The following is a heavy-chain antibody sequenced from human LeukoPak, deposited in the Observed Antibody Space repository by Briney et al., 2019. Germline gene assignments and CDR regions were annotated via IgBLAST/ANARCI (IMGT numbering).Heavy chain of an antibody. CDR1: GFTFSSYA. Sequence: GGSLRLSCAASGFTFSSYAMHWVRQAPGKGLGYVSAISSNGGSTYYANSVKGRFTISRDNSKNTLYLQMGSLRAEDMAVYYCARGGKGFDYWGQGTLVTVSS. D-gene: IGHD4-23*01. J-gene: IGHJ4*02. CDR3: ARGGKGFDY. V-gene: IGHV3-64*01. CDR2: ISSNGGST.